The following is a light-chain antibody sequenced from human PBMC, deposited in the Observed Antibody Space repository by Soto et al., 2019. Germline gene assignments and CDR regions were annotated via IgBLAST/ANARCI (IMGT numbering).Light chain of an antibody. CDR2: GAS. CDR3: QHRSSWPIT. V-gene: IGKV3-11*01. CDR1: QSVSSN. J-gene: IGKJ5*01. Sequence: EIVLTQSPDTLSVSPGEGATLSCRASQSVSSNLAWYQQKPGQAPRLLIHGASKRATGIPARFSGSGSATDFTLTISSLEPEDFAVYYCQHRSSWPITFGEGTRLEIK.